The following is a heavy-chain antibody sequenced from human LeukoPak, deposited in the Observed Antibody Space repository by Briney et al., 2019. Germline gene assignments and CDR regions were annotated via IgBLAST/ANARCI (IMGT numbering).Heavy chain of an antibody. V-gene: IGHV3-23*01. Sequence: TGGSLRLSCEASGFTFSVAAMSGVRQASGRGLECVSLISASGGNSYYADAVEGRFTVSRDSSKNTLPLQMNSLRAEDTAVYYCARDIELSCWGQGTLVTVSS. CDR1: GFTFSVAA. J-gene: IGHJ4*02. CDR2: ISASGGNS. D-gene: IGHD1-26*01. CDR3: ARDIELSC.